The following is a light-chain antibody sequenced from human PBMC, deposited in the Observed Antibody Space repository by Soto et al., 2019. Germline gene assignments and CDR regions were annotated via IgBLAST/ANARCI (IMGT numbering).Light chain of an antibody. CDR1: QSVSNY. Sequence: EIVLTQSPATLSLSPGERATLSCRASQSVSNYLAWYQQKPGQAPTLLLYDASNSATGIPARFSGSGSGTDFALTISSLEAEDSAVYYCQQRANWPPLTFGGGTQLEIK. CDR3: QQRANWPPLT. V-gene: IGKV3-11*01. CDR2: DAS. J-gene: IGKJ4*01.